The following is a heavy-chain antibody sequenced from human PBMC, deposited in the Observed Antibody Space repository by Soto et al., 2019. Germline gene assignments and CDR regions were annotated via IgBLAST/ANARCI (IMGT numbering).Heavy chain of an antibody. J-gene: IGHJ3*01. CDR2: IYDSGST. Sequence: SETLSLTCTVSGGSVSSDDYYWSWIRQPPGKGLEWIGYIYDSGSTTYNPSLRGRVTISVDTSKNQSSLRLTSVTTADTAVYYCARRVVRRPGAFELRGKGTRV. V-gene: IGHV4-61*08. CDR1: GGSVSSDDYY. D-gene: IGHD3-10*01. CDR3: ARRVVRRPGAFEL.